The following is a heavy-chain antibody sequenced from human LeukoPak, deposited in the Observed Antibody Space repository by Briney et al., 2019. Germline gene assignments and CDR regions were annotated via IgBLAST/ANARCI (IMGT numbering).Heavy chain of an antibody. CDR3: ARKLKLDDAFDI. D-gene: IGHD5-24*01. J-gene: IGHJ3*02. CDR2: IYYSGST. Sequence: SETLSLTCTVSGGSISSYYWNWIRQPPGKGLELIGYIYYSGSTNYNPSLNSRVPISVDTSKNQFSLKLSSVTAADTAVYYCARKLKLDDAFDIWGQGTMVTVSS. CDR1: GGSISSYY. V-gene: IGHV4-59*01.